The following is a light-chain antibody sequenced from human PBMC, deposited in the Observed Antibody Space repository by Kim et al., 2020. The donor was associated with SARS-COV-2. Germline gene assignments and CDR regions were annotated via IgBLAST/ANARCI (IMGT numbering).Light chain of an antibody. CDR2: YDS. Sequence: PRKTAWITWRGNIIVSKSVHWYQQKPGQAPVLVINYDSDRPSGIPGRVSGSNSGNTATLTISRVEAGDEADYYCQVWDSSSDHRVVFGGGTQLTVL. CDR1: IIVSKS. V-gene: IGLV3-21*04. J-gene: IGLJ2*01. CDR3: QVWDSSSDHRVV.